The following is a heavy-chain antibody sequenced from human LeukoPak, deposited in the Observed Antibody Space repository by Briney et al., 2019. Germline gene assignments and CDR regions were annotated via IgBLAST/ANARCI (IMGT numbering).Heavy chain of an antibody. D-gene: IGHD5-18*01. CDR3: ARGYLGYNYGFDY. J-gene: IGHJ4*02. V-gene: IGHV3-53*01. CDR1: GFTVSNNY. CDR2: IYSGGST. Sequence: PGGSLRLSCAASGFTVSNNYMSWVRQAPGKGLEWVSVIYSGGSTYYADSVKGRFTISRDNSKNTLCLQMNSLTAEDTAMYYCARGYLGYNYGFDYWGQGTLVTVSS.